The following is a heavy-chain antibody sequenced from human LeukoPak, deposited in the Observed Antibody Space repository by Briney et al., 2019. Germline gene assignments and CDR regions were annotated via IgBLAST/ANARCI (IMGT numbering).Heavy chain of an antibody. J-gene: IGHJ4*02. Sequence: GRSLRLSRAASGFTFSYYGMHWVRQAPGKGLEWVAVIWYDGSNKYYADSVKGRFTISRDNSKNTLYLQMNSLRAEDTAVYYCARVHFSSSPYFDYWGQGTLVTVSS. CDR3: ARVHFSSSPYFDY. CDR2: IWYDGSNK. V-gene: IGHV3-33*01. D-gene: IGHD6-6*01. CDR1: GFTFSYYG.